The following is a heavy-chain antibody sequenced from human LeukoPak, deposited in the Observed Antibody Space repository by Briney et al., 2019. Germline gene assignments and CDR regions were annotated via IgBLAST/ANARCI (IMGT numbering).Heavy chain of an antibody. D-gene: IGHD3-10*01. Sequence: SETLSLTCTVSGGSISSYYWSWIRQPPGKGLEWIGYIYYSGSTNYNPSLKSRVTISVDTSKNQFSLKLSSVTAADTAVYYCASLYYYGSGSYMDYWGQGTLVTVSS. J-gene: IGHJ4*02. CDR2: IYYSGST. CDR3: ASLYYYGSGSYMDY. V-gene: IGHV4-59*08. CDR1: GGSISSYY.